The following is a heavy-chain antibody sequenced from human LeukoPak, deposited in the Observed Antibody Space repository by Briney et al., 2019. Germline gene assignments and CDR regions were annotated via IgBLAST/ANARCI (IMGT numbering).Heavy chain of an antibody. V-gene: IGHV3-21*01. CDR2: ISSSSSYI. Sequence: KSGGSLRLSCAASGFTFSSYSMNWVRQAPGKGLEWVSSISSSSSYIYYADSVKGRFTISRDNAKNSLYLQMNSLRAEDTAVYYCARDLGWAQCNFWGQGTLVTVSS. D-gene: IGHD6-19*01. J-gene: IGHJ4*02. CDR1: GFTFSSYS. CDR3: ARDLGWAQCNF.